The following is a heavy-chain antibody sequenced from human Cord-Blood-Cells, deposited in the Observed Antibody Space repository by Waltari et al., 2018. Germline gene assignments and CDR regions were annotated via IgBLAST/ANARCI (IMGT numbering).Heavy chain of an antibody. CDR3: ARGSRIAAAGGPDY. D-gene: IGHD6-13*01. Sequence: QVQLVESGGGVVQPGRSLRLSCAASGFTFSSYAMHWVRQAPGKGLEWVAVISNEGSNKYYADSVKGRFTISRDNSKNTLYLQMNSLRAEDTAVYYCARGSRIAAAGGPDYWGQGTLVTVSS. CDR1: GFTFSSYA. CDR2: ISNEGSNK. J-gene: IGHJ4*02. V-gene: IGHV3-30*04.